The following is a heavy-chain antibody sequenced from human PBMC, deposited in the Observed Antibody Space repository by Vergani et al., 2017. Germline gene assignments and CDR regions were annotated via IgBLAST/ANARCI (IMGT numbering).Heavy chain of an antibody. V-gene: IGHV3-23*04. D-gene: IGHD3-22*01. CDR3: AKHASTYYSDRSGYLFDY. CDR2: ISGGGGSTFYA. J-gene: IGHJ4*02. CDR1: GFTFSSYE. Sequence: EVQLVESGGGLVQPGGSLRLSCAASGFTFSSYEMNWVRQAPGKGLEWVSGISGGGGSTFYAYYADSVKGRFAISRDNSKNTLYLQMNSLRAEDTALYYCAKHASTYYSDRSGYLFDYWGQGTLVTVSS.